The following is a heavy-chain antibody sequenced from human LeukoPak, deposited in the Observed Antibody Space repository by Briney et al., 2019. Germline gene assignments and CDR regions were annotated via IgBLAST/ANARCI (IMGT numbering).Heavy chain of an antibody. V-gene: IGHV3-23*01. D-gene: IGHD2-21*02. CDR1: GFTFSSYA. Sequence: GGSLRLSCAASGFTFSSYAMSWVRQAPGKGLEWVPAISGSGGSTYYADSVKGRFTISRDNSKNTLYLQMNSLRAEDTAVYYCANVVTPDYYFDYWGQGTLVTVSS. J-gene: IGHJ4*02. CDR2: ISGSGGST. CDR3: ANVVTPDYYFDY.